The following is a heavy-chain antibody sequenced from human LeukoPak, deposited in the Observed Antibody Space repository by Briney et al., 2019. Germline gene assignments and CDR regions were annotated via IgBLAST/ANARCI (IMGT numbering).Heavy chain of an antibody. J-gene: IGHJ3*02. CDR3: ARTAGRYYYDSSGYYGDAFDI. Sequence: ASVKVSCKASGYTFTGYYMHWVRQAPGRGLEWMGWINPNSGGTNYAQKFQGRVTMTRDTSISTAYMELSRLRSDDTAVYYCARTAGRYYYDSSGYYGDAFDIWGQGTMVTVSS. V-gene: IGHV1-2*02. CDR1: GYTFTGYY. D-gene: IGHD3-22*01. CDR2: INPNSGGT.